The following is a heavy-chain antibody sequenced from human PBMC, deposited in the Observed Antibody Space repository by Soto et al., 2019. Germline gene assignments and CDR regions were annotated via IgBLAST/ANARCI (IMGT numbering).Heavy chain of an antibody. CDR2: ILYDGSNK. J-gene: IGHJ4*02. Sequence: QVQLVESGGGVVQPGRSLRLSCAASGFTFSSYGMHWVRQAPRKGLEWVAVILYDGSNKYYADYVKGRFTISTDNSKNTLYLQMNTLTIEVTAFYYCAKDRDYYDSSGSTYWGPGTLVTVSS. D-gene: IGHD3-22*01. V-gene: IGHV3-33*05. CDR3: AKDRDYYDSSGSTY. CDR1: GFTFSSYG.